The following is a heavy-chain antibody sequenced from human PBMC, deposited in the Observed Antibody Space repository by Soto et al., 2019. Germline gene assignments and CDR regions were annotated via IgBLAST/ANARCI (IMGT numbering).Heavy chain of an antibody. Sequence: EVLLVESGGGLVQPGGSLRLSCAGSGFAFSNYGMNWVRQAPGKGLEWVAHITSTGNTIYYADSVKGRFTISRDNAKNSLLMQLNILRAKDSAVYYCARSHGVVGALWTVGFCDFWGPITLVTVGS. CDR3: ARSHGVVGALWTVGFCDF. J-gene: IGHJ4*02. CDR1: GFAFSNYG. CDR2: ITSTGNTI. D-gene: IGHD1-26*01. V-gene: IGHV3-48*03.